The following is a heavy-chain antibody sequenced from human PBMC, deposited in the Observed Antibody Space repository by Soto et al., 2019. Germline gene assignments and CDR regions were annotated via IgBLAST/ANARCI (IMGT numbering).Heavy chain of an antibody. D-gene: IGHD6-19*01. Sequence: GGSLRLSCAASGFTFSNYAMHWVRQAPGKGLEWVAVISYVGSNKYYADSVKGRITISRDNSKNTLYLQVNSLRAEDTAVYYCAAEYSSGWSAVYGLDVWGQGTTVTVSS. CDR1: GFTFSNYA. J-gene: IGHJ6*02. CDR3: AAEYSSGWSAVYGLDV. CDR2: ISYVGSNK. V-gene: IGHV3-30-3*01.